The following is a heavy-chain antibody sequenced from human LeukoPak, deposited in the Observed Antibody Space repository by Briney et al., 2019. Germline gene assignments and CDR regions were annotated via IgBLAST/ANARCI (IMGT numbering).Heavy chain of an antibody. J-gene: IGHJ3*02. CDR3: AKVSNGNYAGDAFDI. Sequence: SGGSLRLSCAASGVTFSGYAMTCVRQAPGKGLEWVSAISGGGGSTYYADSVKGRFTISRDNSKNTLYLQMSSLRADDTAVYYCAKVSNGNYAGDAFDIWGQGTMVTVSS. CDR2: ISGGGGST. CDR1: GVTFSGYA. V-gene: IGHV3-23*01. D-gene: IGHD1-7*01.